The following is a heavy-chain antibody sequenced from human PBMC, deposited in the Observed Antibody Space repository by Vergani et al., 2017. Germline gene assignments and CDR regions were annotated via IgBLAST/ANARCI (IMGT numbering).Heavy chain of an antibody. D-gene: IGHD2-2*02. J-gene: IGHJ4*02. V-gene: IGHV4-34*01. Sequence: QVQLQQWGAGLLKPSETLSLTCAVYGGSFSGYYWSWIRQPPGKGLEWIGEINHSGSTNYNPSLKSRVTISVDTSKNQFSLKLSSVTAADTAVYYCARGAKYCSSTSCYTSPFDYWSQGTLVTVSS. CDR2: INHSGST. CDR3: ARGAKYCSSTSCYTSPFDY. CDR1: GGSFSGYY.